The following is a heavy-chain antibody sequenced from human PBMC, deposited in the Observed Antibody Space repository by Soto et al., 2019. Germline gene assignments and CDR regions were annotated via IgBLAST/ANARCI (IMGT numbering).Heavy chain of an antibody. CDR2: IIPILGIA. CDR1: GGTFSSYT. Sequence: ASVKVSCKASGGTFSSYTISWVRQAPGQGLEWMGRIIPILGIANYAQKFQGRVTITADKSTSTAYMELSSLRSEDTAVYYCARDPKDYDFWSGYSLDGMDVWGQGTTVTVSS. D-gene: IGHD3-3*01. V-gene: IGHV1-69*04. CDR3: ARDPKDYDFWSGYSLDGMDV. J-gene: IGHJ6*02.